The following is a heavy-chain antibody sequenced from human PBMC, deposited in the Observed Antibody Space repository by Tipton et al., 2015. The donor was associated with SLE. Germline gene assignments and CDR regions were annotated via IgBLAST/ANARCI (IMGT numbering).Heavy chain of an antibody. J-gene: IGHJ4*02. D-gene: IGHD3-16*02. V-gene: IGHV4-59*01. CDR3: AGDRITFGGVID. CDR1: GGSISSYY. Sequence: TLSLTCAVYGGSISSYYWSWIRQPPGKGLEWIGYIYYSGSTNYNPSLKSRVTISVDTSKNQFSLKLNSVTAADTAVYYCAGDRITFGGVIDWGQGTLVTVSS. CDR2: IYYSGST.